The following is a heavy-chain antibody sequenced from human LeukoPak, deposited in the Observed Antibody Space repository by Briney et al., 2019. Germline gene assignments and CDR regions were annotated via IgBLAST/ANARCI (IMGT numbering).Heavy chain of an antibody. CDR3: AREVRGDYFDY. CDR1: GFTFSDYY. CDR2: IHSGGST. D-gene: IGHD3-10*01. V-gene: IGHV3-66*01. Sequence: GGSLRLSCAASGFTFSDYYMSWVRQAPGKGLEWVSVIHSGGSTYYADSVKGRFTISRDNSKNTLYLQMNSLRVEDTAVYYCAREVRGDYFDYWGQGTLVTVSS. J-gene: IGHJ4*02.